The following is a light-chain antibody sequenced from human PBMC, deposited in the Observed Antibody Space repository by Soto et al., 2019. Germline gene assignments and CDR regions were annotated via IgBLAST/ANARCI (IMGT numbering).Light chain of an antibody. Sequence: EIVLTQSPGTLSLSPGERATLSCRASQSVDSRYLAWYQQKPGQAPRLLIYGASSRATGIPDRFSGSGSGTDFTLTISRLGPDDSAVYYCQQYGSSPWMYTFGQGTKLEIK. J-gene: IGKJ2*01. CDR1: QSVDSRY. CDR2: GAS. V-gene: IGKV3-20*01. CDR3: QQYGSSPWMYT.